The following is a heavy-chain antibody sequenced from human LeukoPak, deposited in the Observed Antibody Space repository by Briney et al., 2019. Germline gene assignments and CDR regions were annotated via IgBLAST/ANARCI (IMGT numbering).Heavy chain of an antibody. CDR3: ARLYSSSSGLRASDY. J-gene: IGHJ4*02. CDR2: ISSRGTTT. V-gene: IGHV3-48*03. Sequence: GGSLRLSCAASGFTFSSYEMNWVRQAPGKGLDWVSYISSRGTTTYYADSVKGRFTISRDDDKNTLYLHMNSLRVEDTAVYYCARLYSSSSGLRASDYWGQGTLVTVSS. CDR1: GFTFSSYE. D-gene: IGHD6-6*01.